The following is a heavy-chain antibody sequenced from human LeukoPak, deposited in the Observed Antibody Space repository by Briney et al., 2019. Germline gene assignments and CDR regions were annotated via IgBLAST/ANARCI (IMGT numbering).Heavy chain of an antibody. CDR1: GYTFTGYY. Sequence: ASVKVSCKASGYTFTGYYMHWVRQAPGQGLEWMGWINPNSGGTNYAQKFQGRVTMTRDTSISTAYMELSRLRSDDTAVYYCARRRLVITRAGIGAFDIWGQGTMVTVSS. CDR2: INPNSGGT. V-gene: IGHV1-2*02. J-gene: IGHJ3*02. D-gene: IGHD3-9*01. CDR3: ARRRLVITRAGIGAFDI.